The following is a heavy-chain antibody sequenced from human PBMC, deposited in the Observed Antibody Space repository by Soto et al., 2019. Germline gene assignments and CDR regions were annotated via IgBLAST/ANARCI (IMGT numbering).Heavy chain of an antibody. CDR3: AMQGSSGGNWFDP. CDR1: TYFISIGYY. J-gene: IGHJ5*02. D-gene: IGHD2-15*01. CDR2: IYHIGST. V-gene: IGHV4-38-2*01. Sequence: PSEPLSLTCAGSTYFISIGYYWGWIRQPPGKGLEWIGSIYHIGSTYYNPSLKSRVTISVDTSKNQFSLKLSSVTAADTAVYYCAMQGSSGGNWFDPWGQGTLVTVSS.